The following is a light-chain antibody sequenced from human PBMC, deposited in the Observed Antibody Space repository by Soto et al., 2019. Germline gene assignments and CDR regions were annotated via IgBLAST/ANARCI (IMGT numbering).Light chain of an antibody. V-gene: IGKV1-39*01. J-gene: IGKJ1*01. Sequence: DIQMTQSPSSLSASVRDRVIITCRASQSISSYLNWYQQKPGKAPKLLIYAASSLQSGVPSRFSGSGSGTDFTLTVSSLQPEDFATYFCQQSYSTPRTFGQGTKVEVK. CDR2: AAS. CDR3: QQSYSTPRT. CDR1: QSISSY.